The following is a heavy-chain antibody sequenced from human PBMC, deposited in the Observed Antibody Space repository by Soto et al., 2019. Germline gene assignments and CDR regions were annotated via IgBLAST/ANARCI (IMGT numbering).Heavy chain of an antibody. J-gene: IGHJ6*02. V-gene: IGHV4-59*01. CDR2: IYVSGST. CDR1: GGSITSYY. CDR3: ARGLQDYWSGSIFGPRGYYYGMHD. Sequence: PSETLSLTCTVSGGSITSYYWSWIRQSPGKGLEWIGHIYVSGSTNYNPSFKSRVTISLDTSKNQFSLKLNSVSAADTAVYYCARGLQDYWSGSIFGPRGYYYGMHDWCPGPTVTVSS. D-gene: IGHD3-3*01.